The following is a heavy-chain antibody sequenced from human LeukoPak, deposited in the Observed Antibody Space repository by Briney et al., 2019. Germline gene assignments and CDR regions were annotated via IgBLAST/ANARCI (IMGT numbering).Heavy chain of an antibody. Sequence: ASVTVSCKASGYTFTSYDINWVRQATGQGLEWMGWMNPNSGNTGYAQKFQGRVTITRNTSISTAYMELSSLRSEDTAVYYCARGGLSGSLDAFDIWGQGTMVTVSS. CDR3: ARGGLSGSLDAFDI. J-gene: IGHJ3*02. V-gene: IGHV1-8*03. CDR2: MNPNSGNT. D-gene: IGHD1-26*01. CDR1: GYTFTSYD.